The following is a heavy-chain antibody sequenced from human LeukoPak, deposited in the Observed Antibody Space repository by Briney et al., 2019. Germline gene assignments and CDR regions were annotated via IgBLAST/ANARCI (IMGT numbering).Heavy chain of an antibody. J-gene: IGHJ4*02. CDR1: GFTFSNYG. Sequence: GGTLRLSCAASGFTFSNYGMSWVRQAPGKGLEWVSGISGTGSSTYHADPVKGRFTISRDNSKNTLYLRMTSLRAGDTAVYYCAKRADGSGTYPIDYWGQGTLVTVSS. D-gene: IGHD3-10*01. CDR2: ISGTGSST. V-gene: IGHV3-23*01. CDR3: AKRADGSGTYPIDY.